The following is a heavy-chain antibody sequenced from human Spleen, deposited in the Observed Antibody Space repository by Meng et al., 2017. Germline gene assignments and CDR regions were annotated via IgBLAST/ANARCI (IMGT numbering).Heavy chain of an antibody. CDR2: INHSGST. D-gene: IGHD4-11*01. V-gene: IGHV4-34*01. J-gene: IGHJ4*02. CDR3: ARGPTTMAHDFDY. CDR1: GGSFSDYY. Sequence: QVQVQEPGPGLVRPSETLSLTCVVSGGSFSDYYWSWIRQPPGKGLEWIGEINHSGSTNYNPSLESRATISVDTSQNNLSLKLSSVTAADSAVYYCARGPTTMAHDFDYWGQGTLVTVSS.